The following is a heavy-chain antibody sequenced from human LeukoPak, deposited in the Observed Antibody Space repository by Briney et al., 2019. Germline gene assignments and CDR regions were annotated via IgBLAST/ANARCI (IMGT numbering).Heavy chain of an antibody. CDR2: IYSGGGT. CDR3: ATAYDSSGYWEDY. J-gene: IGHJ4*02. D-gene: IGHD3-22*01. CDR1: GFTVNSNY. Sequence: GGPLRLSCAASGFTVNSNYMSWVRQAPGKGLEWVSVIYSGGGTYYTDSVEGRFTISRDNSKNTLFLQMNSLRAEDTAVYYCATAYDSSGYWEDYWGQGTLVTVSS. V-gene: IGHV3-53*01.